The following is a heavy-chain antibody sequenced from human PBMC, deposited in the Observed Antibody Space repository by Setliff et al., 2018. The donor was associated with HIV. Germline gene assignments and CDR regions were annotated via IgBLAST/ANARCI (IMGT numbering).Heavy chain of an antibody. CDR3: ARGPGILSGTSAFDI. D-gene: IGHD1-1*01. J-gene: IGHJ3*02. CDR2: IDNSGST. Sequence: PSETLSLTCTVSGGSISSYYWSWIRQPPGKGPEWIAYIDNSGSTNYNPSLKSRVTISVDTSKNQFSLKLSSVTAADTAVYYCARGPGILSGTSAFDIWGQGTMVTVSS. V-gene: IGHV4-59*12. CDR1: GGSISSYY.